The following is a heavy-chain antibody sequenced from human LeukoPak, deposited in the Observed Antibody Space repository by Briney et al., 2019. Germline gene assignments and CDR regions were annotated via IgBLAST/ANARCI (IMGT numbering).Heavy chain of an antibody. CDR3: ARRGSGKLVWFDP. CDR1: GYTFTSYS. J-gene: IGHJ5*02. Sequence: ASVKASRTASGYTFTSYSINWVRQAPAPGLELMGWISAYNGNSHDTKKFQGRVTMTTDTSTSTAYMELRSQRSDDTAVYYCARRGSGKLVWFDPWGQGTLVTVSS. D-gene: IGHD3-10*01. V-gene: IGHV1-18*01. CDR2: ISAYNGNS.